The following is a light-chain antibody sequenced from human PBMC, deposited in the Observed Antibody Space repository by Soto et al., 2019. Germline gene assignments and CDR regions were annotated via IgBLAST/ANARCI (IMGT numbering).Light chain of an antibody. CDR2: AAS. CDR3: QQADIFPLT. V-gene: IGKV1-12*01. J-gene: IGKJ4*01. CDR1: QDISNY. Sequence: IQMTQSPSSVSASVGDRVVITCRASQDISNYLAWYQQKPGDAPELLIYAASRLKRGVPSRFSGSGSGTDFTLIIDSLQPEDFATYYCQQADIFPLTFGGGTKVEI.